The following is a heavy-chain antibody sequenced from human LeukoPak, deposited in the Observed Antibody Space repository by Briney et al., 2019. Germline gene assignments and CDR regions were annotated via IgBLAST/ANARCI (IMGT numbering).Heavy chain of an antibody. V-gene: IGHV3-30*18. CDR2: ISYDGSNK. J-gene: IGHJ6*02. CDR1: GFTFSNYG. CDR3: AKEKGIYCSSIDCSPGMDV. D-gene: IGHD2-2*01. Sequence: PGRSLRLSCAASGFTFSNYGMHWVRQAPGKGLEWVAVISYDGSNKYYADPVKGRFTFSRDNSKNTLYLQMSSLRAEDTAVYYCAKEKGIYCSSIDCSPGMDVWGQGTTVTVSS.